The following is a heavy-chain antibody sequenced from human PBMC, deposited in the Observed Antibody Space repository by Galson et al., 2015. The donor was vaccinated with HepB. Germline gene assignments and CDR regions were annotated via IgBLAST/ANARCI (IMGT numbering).Heavy chain of an antibody. CDR1: GFTFSSYA. J-gene: IGHJ6*02. V-gene: IGHV3-30-3*01. CDR2: ISYDGSNK. Sequence: SLRLSCAASGFTFSSYAMHWVRQAPGQGLEWVAVISYDGSNKYYADSVKGRFTISRDNSKNTLYLQMNSLRAEDTAVYYCARDGQWLVRTDYYYYGMDVWGQGTTVTVSS. CDR3: ARDGQWLVRTDYYYYGMDV. D-gene: IGHD6-19*01.